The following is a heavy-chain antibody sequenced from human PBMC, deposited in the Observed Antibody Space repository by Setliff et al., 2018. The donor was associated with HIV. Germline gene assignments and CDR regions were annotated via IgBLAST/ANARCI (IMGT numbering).Heavy chain of an antibody. D-gene: IGHD6-13*01. Sequence: PSETLSLTCTVSGGSISTSNWWGWIRQTPGKGLEWIRYIYYSGITNYNPSLKSRVTMSLDTSKNQFSLNLNSVTALVTAVYYCARKGSSSRSQDSYYDFWGQGTLVTVSS. J-gene: IGHJ4*02. V-gene: IGHV4-28*06. CDR3: ARKGSSSRSQDSYYDF. CDR2: IYYSGIT. CDR1: GGSISTSNW.